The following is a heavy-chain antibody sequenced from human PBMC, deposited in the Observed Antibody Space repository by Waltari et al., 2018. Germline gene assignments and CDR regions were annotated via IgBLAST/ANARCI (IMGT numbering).Heavy chain of an antibody. CDR2: VNVGVGST. J-gene: IGHJ4*02. CDR3: ATRHLLQGLVETAY. Sequence: QVQVLQSGAEVKKPGASVKISCQVSGYHFTNFARHWVRLAPGQQFEGLGWVNVGVGSTKTSQKFNDRLTFPKDTSATTVYMELRGLTSQDTAVYYCATRHLLQGLVETAYWGQGTQVNVST. CDR1: GYHFTNFA. V-gene: IGHV1-3*01. D-gene: IGHD1-26*01.